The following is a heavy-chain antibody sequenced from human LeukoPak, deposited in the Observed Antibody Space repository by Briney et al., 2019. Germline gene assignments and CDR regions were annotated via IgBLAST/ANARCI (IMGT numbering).Heavy chain of an antibody. CDR1: GFTVSSNY. CDR3: ARVSLSGSYYYAFDI. D-gene: IGHD1-26*01. CDR2: IYSGGST. J-gene: IGHJ3*02. V-gene: IGHV3-66*02. Sequence: GGPLRLSCAASGFTVSSNYMSWVRQAPGKGLEWVSVIYSGGSTYYADSVKGRFTISRDNSKNTLYLQMNSLRAEDTAVYYCARVSLSGSYYYAFDIWGQGTMVTVSS.